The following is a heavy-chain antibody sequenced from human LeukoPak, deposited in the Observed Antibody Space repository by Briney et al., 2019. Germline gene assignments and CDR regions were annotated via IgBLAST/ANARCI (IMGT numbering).Heavy chain of an antibody. CDR2: ISSSSSTI. D-gene: IGHD6-19*01. CDR1: GFTFSSYS. V-gene: IGHV3-48*02. CDR3: ARVGTYSSGWYQNWFDP. Sequence: PGGSLRLSCAASGFTFSSYSMNWVRQAPGKGLEWVSYISSSSSTIYYADSVKGRFTISRDNAKNSLYLQMNSLRDEDTAVYYCARVGTYSSGWYQNWFDPWGQGTLVTVSS. J-gene: IGHJ5*02.